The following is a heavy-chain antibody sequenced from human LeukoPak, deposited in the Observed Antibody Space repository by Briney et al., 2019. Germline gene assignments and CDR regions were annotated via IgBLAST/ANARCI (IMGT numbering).Heavy chain of an antibody. Sequence: SETLSLTCTVSGGSISSYYWSWLRQTPGKGLEYIGYTHYSGSTNYNPSLKSRVTISLDTSGNQFSLKLSSVTAADTAVYYCASGYCGGACQLGGVDMWGQGTMVTVSS. CDR1: GGSISSYY. CDR2: THYSGST. D-gene: IGHD2-21*02. V-gene: IGHV4-59*01. J-gene: IGHJ3*02. CDR3: ASGYCGGACQLGGVDM.